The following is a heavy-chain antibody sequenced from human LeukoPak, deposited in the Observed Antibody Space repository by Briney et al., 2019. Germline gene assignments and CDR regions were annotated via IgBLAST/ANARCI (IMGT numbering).Heavy chain of an antibody. CDR2: ISGDGGST. V-gene: IGHV3-43*02. CDR1: GFTFDDYA. D-gene: IGHD2-2*01. CDR3: AKDAGLVEYCSSTSCINWWFDL. J-gene: IGHJ2*01. Sequence: GGSLRLSCAASGFTFDDYAMHWVRQAPGKGLEWVSLISGDGGSTYYADSVKGRFTISRDNSKNSLYLQMNSLRTEDTALYYCAKDAGLVEYCSSTSCINWWFDLWGRGTLVTVSS.